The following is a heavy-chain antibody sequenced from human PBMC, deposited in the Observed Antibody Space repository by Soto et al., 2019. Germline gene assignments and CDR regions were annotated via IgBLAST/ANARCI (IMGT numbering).Heavy chain of an antibody. D-gene: IGHD3-3*01. V-gene: IGHV4-59*01. CDR2: IYYSGST. J-gene: IGHJ3*02. CDR3: ASAHTILGVYDAFDI. CDR1: GGSISSYY. Sequence: SETLSLTCTVSGGSISSYYWSWIRQPPGKGLEWIGYIYYSGSTNYNPSLKSRVTISVDTSKNQFSLKLSSVTAADTAVYYCASAHTILGVYDAFDIWGKGTMFTVSS.